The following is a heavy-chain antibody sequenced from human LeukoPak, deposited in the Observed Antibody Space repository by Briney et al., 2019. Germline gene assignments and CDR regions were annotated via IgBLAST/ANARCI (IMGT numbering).Heavy chain of an antibody. CDR1: GYSISSGYY. J-gene: IGHJ4*02. D-gene: IGHD4-17*01. V-gene: IGHV4-38-2*02. CDR2: IYHSGST. CDR3: ARQPLQSTVTVSYNDY. Sequence: SETLSLTCSVSGYSISSGYYWGWIRQPPGKGLEWIGSIYHSGSTYYNPSLKSRVTISVDTSKNQFSLKLSSVTAADTAVYYCARQPLQSTVTVSYNDYWGQGTLVTVSS.